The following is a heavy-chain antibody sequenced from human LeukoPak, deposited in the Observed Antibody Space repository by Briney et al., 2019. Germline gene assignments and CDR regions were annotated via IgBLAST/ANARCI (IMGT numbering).Heavy chain of an antibody. V-gene: IGHV4-59*01. J-gene: IGHJ3*02. CDR2: IYYSGST. CDR1: GGSISSYY. CDR3: ARELLAAAGNTFDI. D-gene: IGHD6-13*01. Sequence: SETLSLTCTVSGGSISSYYWSWIRQPPGKGLEWIGYIYYSGSTNYNPSLKSRVTISVDTSKNQFSLKLSSVTAADTAVYYCARELLAAAGNTFDIWGQGTMVTVSS.